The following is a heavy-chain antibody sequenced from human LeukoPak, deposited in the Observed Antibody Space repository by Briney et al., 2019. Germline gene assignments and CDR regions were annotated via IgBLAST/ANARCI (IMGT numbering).Heavy chain of an antibody. Sequence: SETLSLTCTVSGGSISSYYWSWIRHPAGKGLEGIGRIYTSGSTNYNPSLKSRVTMSVDTSKNQFSLKLSSVTAADTAVYYCARDIVVVVAQRDDAFDIWGQGTMVTVSS. V-gene: IGHV4-4*07. CDR1: GGSISSYY. CDR2: IYTSGST. CDR3: ARDIVVVVAQRDDAFDI. D-gene: IGHD2-15*01. J-gene: IGHJ3*02.